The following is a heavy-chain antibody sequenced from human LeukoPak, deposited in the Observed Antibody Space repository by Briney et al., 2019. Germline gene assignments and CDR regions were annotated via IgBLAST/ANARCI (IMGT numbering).Heavy chain of an antibody. D-gene: IGHD5-18*01. CDR1: GGSISGYY. V-gene: IGHV4-4*07. CDR2: IYPSGRT. Sequence: SETLSLTCTVSGGSISGYYWSWIRQPAGQGLEWIGRIYPSGRTDYNPSIKSRVTVSVDTSKNQFSLKLSSVTAADTAVYYCARDPGYSYGPFDYWGQGTLVTVSS. CDR3: ARDPGYSYGPFDY. J-gene: IGHJ4*02.